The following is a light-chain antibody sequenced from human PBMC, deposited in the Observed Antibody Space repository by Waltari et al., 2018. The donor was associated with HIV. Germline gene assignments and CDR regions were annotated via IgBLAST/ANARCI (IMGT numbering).Light chain of an antibody. CDR3: CSYGSSATFVV. CDR1: SSGVENSNL. V-gene: IGLV2-23*02. J-gene: IGLJ2*01. Sequence: QSALTQPASVSGSPGPSITLSCTDTSSGVENSNLVSWYQHFRGKAPKLLIYEVTKRPSGISSRFSGSKSGNTASLTIFDLQAEDEATYYCCSYGSSATFVVFGGGTRVTV. CDR2: EVT.